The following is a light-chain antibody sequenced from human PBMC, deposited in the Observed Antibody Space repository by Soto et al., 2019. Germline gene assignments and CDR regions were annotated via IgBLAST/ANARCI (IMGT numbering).Light chain of an antibody. Sequence: QTVVTQEPSLTVSPGGTVTLTCGSSTGAVTSGHFPSWFQQKPGPAPRTLIYDTNNKQSWTPARFSGSVLGCKAALTLSGAQPEDEAEYYCLLTYSGASVFFGGGTKLTVL. CDR2: DTN. CDR1: TGAVTSGHF. V-gene: IGLV7-46*01. CDR3: LLTYSGASVF. J-gene: IGLJ2*01.